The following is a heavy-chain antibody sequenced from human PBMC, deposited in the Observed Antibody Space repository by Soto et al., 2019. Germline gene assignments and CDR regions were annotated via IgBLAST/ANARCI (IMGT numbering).Heavy chain of an antibody. CDR2: IWYDGSNK. D-gene: IGHD3-22*01. V-gene: IGHV3-33*01. CDR1: GFTFSSYG. Sequence: GGSLRLSCAASGFTFSSYGMHWVRQAPGKGLEWVAVIWYDGSNKYYADSVKGRFTISRDNSKNTLYLQMNSLGAEDTAVYYCARAPRYDSSGYNRYWGQGTLVTVSS. CDR3: ARAPRYDSSGYNRY. J-gene: IGHJ4*02.